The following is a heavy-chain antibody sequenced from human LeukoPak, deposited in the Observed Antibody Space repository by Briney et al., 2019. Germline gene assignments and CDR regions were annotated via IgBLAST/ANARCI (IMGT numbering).Heavy chain of an antibody. J-gene: IGHJ4*02. CDR2: ISSSGSTI. D-gene: IGHD3-22*01. CDR1: GFTFSDYY. CDR3: ARDRLYYDSSGYLFDY. V-gene: IGHV3-11*04. Sequence: GGSLRLSCAASGFTFSDYYMSWIRQAPGKGLEWVSYISSSGSTIYYADSVKGRFTISRDNAKNSLYLQMNSLRAEDTAVYYCARDRLYYDSSGYLFDYWGQGTLVTVSS.